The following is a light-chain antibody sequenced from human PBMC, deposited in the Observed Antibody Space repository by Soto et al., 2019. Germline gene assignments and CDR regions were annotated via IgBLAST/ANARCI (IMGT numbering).Light chain of an antibody. Sequence: EIVLTQSPGTLSLSPGEGVTLSCRASQSVHTFLAWYQQSPGQPPRLLIFGASTRASGVPARFSGSGSGTDFTLTISSLQSEDFAVYYCQIYKNWPQITVGQGTRLEIK. J-gene: IGKJ5*01. CDR1: QSVHTF. CDR3: QIYKNWPQIT. V-gene: IGKV3-15*01. CDR2: GAS.